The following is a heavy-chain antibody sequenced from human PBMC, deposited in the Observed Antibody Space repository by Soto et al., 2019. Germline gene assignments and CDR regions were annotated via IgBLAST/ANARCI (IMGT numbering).Heavy chain of an antibody. Sequence: PSETLSLTCSVSGGSINSHWWSWIRQPAGKGLEWIGRVYSTGTTDYNPSLNSRATMSVETSKNQFSLKLTSVTAADTAVYYCARDIGSYAYGEGYWGQGIQVTVSS. J-gene: IGHJ4*02. CDR2: VYSTGTT. CDR3: ARDIGSYAYGEGY. CDR1: GGSINSHW. V-gene: IGHV4-4*07. D-gene: IGHD3-10*01.